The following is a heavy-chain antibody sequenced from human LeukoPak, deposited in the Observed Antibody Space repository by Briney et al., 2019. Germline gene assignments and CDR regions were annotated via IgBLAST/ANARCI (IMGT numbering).Heavy chain of an antibody. CDR1: GFTFSSYW. Sequence: GGSLRLSCAASGFTFSSYWMSWVRQAPGKGLEWVANIKQDGSEKSYVDSVKGRFTISRDNAKNSLYLQMNSLRAEDTAVYYCARGLTYYDFWSGYYFDYWGQGTLVTVSS. D-gene: IGHD3-3*01. V-gene: IGHV3-7*01. CDR2: IKQDGSEK. CDR3: ARGLTYYDFWSGYYFDY. J-gene: IGHJ4*02.